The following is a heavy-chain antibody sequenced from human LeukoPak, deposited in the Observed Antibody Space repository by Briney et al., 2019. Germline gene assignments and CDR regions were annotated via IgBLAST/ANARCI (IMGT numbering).Heavy chain of an antibody. CDR3: ARLLWFGEYYFDY. J-gene: IGHJ4*02. V-gene: IGHV4-59*01. Sequence: SETLSLTCTVSGGSISSYYWSWIRQPPGKGLEWIGYIYYSGSTNYNPSLKSRVTISVDTSKNQFSLKLSSATAADTAVYYCARLLWFGEYYFDYWGQGTLVSVSS. CDR2: IYYSGST. CDR1: GGSISSYY. D-gene: IGHD3-10*01.